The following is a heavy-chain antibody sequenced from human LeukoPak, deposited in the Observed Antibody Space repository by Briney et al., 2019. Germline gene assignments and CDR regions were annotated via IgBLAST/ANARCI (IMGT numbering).Heavy chain of an antibody. Sequence: ASETLSLTCAVYGGSFSGYYWSWICQPPGKGLEWIGEINHSGSTNYNPSLKSRVTISVDTSKNQFSLKLSSVTAADTAVYYCARGRSGSYYPYFDYWGQGTLVTVSS. CDR3: ARGRSGSYYPYFDY. CDR1: GGSFSGYY. CDR2: INHSGST. V-gene: IGHV4-34*01. J-gene: IGHJ4*02. D-gene: IGHD1-26*01.